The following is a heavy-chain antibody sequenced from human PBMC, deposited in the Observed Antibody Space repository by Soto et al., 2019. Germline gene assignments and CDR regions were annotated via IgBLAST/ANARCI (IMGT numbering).Heavy chain of an antibody. Sequence: SQTLSLTCAISGDSVSSNSAAWNWIRQSPSRGLEWLGRTYYRSKWYNDYAVSVKSRITINPDTSKNQFSLQLNSVTPEDTAVYYCARAAADEYSSSSVGYHYYYGMDVWGQGTKVTVSS. CDR2: TYYRSKWYN. CDR1: GDSVSSNSAA. V-gene: IGHV6-1*01. J-gene: IGHJ6*02. D-gene: IGHD6-6*01. CDR3: ARAAADEYSSSSVGYHYYYGMDV.